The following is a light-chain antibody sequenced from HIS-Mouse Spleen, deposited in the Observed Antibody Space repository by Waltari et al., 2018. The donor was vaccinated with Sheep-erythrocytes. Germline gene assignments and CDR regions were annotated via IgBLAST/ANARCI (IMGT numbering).Light chain of an antibody. V-gene: IGLV3-10*01. Sequence: SYELTQPPSVSVSPGQTARITCSGDALPKKYAYWYQQKSGQAPVLVIYEDSKRPSGIPERCTGSSSVTMGTLTISGAQVGDDADYSCYSTDSSGNHWVFGGGTKLTVL. CDR3: YSTDSSGNHWV. CDR1: ALPKKY. J-gene: IGLJ3*02. CDR2: EDS.